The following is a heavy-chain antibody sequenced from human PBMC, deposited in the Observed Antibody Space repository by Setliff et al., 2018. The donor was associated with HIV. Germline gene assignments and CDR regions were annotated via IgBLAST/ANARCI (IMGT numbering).Heavy chain of an antibody. CDR2: IHQSGST. D-gene: IGHD5-18*01. Sequence: PSETLSLTCTVSGGSISSGSNYWSWIRQPAGKGLEWIGSIHQSGSTYYNSSLKSRVTMSVDTSKNKFSLKLSSVTAADTAVYYCARDLGSAYSYAQGRFDPWGQGTLVTVSS. CDR1: GGSISSGSNY. J-gene: IGHJ5*02. CDR3: ARDLGSAYSYAQGRFDP. V-gene: IGHV4-61*02.